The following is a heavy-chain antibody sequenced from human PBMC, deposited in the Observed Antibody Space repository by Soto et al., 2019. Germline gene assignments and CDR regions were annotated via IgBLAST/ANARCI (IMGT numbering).Heavy chain of an antibody. CDR1: GGSISSYY. D-gene: IGHD3-16*02. V-gene: IGHV4-59*01. CDR3: ARVYDYIWGSYPGAFDI. CDR2: IYYSGST. J-gene: IGHJ3*02. Sequence: SETLSLTCTVSGGSISSYYWSWIRQPPGKGLEWIGYIYYSGSTNYNPSLKSRVTISVDTSKNQFSLKLSSVTAADTAVYYCARVYDYIWGSYPGAFDIWGQGTMVTVSS.